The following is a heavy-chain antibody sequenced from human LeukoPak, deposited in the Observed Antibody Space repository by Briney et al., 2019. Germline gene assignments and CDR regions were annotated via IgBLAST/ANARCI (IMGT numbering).Heavy chain of an antibody. D-gene: IGHD2-2*01. J-gene: IGHJ4*02. V-gene: IGHV1-2*02. CDR3: ARGGCSSTSCYAYDY. Sequence: ASVKVSCKASGYTFTDYNVHWVRQAPGQGLEWMGWITPYSGVTNYAQKFQARVTMTRDTSIRTAYVELSSLESEDTAVYYCARGGCSSTSCYAYDYWGQGTLVTVSS. CDR2: ITPYSGVT. CDR1: GYTFTDYN.